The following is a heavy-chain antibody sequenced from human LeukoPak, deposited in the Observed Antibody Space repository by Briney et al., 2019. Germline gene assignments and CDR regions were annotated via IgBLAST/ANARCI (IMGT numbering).Heavy chain of an antibody. V-gene: IGHV4-59*01. J-gene: IGHJ3*02. CDR2: IYYSGRT. CDR3: ARVVLPPGGAFDI. CDR1: GGSISSDH. Sequence: SETLSLTCSVSGGSISSDHWNWIRQTPGKGLEWIGCIYYSGRTYYNPSLKSRVTISVDMSKSQFSLRLTSVTAADTAVYYCARVVLPPGGAFDIWGQGTMVTVSS. D-gene: IGHD6-13*01.